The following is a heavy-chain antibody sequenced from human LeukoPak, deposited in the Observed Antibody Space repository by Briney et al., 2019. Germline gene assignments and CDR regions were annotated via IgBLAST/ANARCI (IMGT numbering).Heavy chain of an antibody. CDR1: GFTFSSYE. CDR3: ARESGYDILTGYYSLVDY. CDR2: ISSSGSTI. Sequence: GGSLRLSCAASGFTFSSYEMNWVRQAPGKGLEWVSYISSSGSTIYYADSVRGRFTISRDNAKNSLYLQMNSLRAEDTAVYYCARESGYDILTGYYSLVDYWGQGTLVTVSS. J-gene: IGHJ4*02. D-gene: IGHD3-9*01. V-gene: IGHV3-48*03.